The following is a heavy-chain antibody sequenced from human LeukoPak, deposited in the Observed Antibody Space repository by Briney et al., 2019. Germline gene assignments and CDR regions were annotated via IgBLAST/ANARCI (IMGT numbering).Heavy chain of an antibody. V-gene: IGHV3-23*01. J-gene: IGHJ4*02. CDR3: ARSVGATMRKNLYFDY. CDR1: GFTFSSYA. Sequence: GGSLRLSCAASGFTFSSYAVSWVRQAPGKGLEWVSAISGSGGSTYYADSVKGRFTISRDNSKSTLDLQMNSLRAEDTAVYYCARSVGATMRKNLYFDYWGQGTLVTVSS. D-gene: IGHD1-26*01. CDR2: ISGSGGST.